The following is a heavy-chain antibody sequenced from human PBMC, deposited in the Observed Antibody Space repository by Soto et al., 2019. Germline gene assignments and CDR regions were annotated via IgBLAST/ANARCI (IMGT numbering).Heavy chain of an antibody. Sequence: SETLSLTCAVSGGSISSSSWWSWVRQPPGKGLEWIGEIYHSGSTNYNPSLKSRVTISVDKSKNQFSLKLSSVTAADTAVYYCARVRGIAVAGTTLRRFDPWGQGTLVTVSS. J-gene: IGHJ5*02. D-gene: IGHD6-19*01. V-gene: IGHV4-4*02. CDR3: ARVRGIAVAGTTLRRFDP. CDR1: GGSISSSSW. CDR2: IYHSGST.